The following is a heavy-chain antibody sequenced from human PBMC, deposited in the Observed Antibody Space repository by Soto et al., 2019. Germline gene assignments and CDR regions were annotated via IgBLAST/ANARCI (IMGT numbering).Heavy chain of an antibody. CDR1: GGSISSYY. D-gene: IGHD3-10*01. V-gene: IGHV4-4*07. J-gene: IGHJ6*02. Sequence: QVQLQESGPGLVKPSETLSLTCTVSGGSISSYYWSWIRQPAGKGLEWIGRIYTSGSTNYNPSLKRRVTMSVDTSKNQFSLKLSSVTAADTAVYYCARDGPGAVRGVHYYYYYGMDVWGQGTTVTVSS. CDR2: IYTSGST. CDR3: ARDGPGAVRGVHYYYYYGMDV.